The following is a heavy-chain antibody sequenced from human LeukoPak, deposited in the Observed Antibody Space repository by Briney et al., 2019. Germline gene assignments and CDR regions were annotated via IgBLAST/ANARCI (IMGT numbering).Heavy chain of an antibody. CDR1: GYTFTSYA. D-gene: IGHD6-13*01. CDR2: INAGNGNT. J-gene: IGHJ4*02. Sequence: ASVKVSCKASGYTFTSYAMHWGRQAPGQRLEWMGWINAGNGNTKYSQKFQGRVTITRDTSASTAYMELSSLRSEDTAVYYCARDRGYSSSWWPVFDYWGQGTLVTVSS. CDR3: ARDRGYSSSWWPVFDY. V-gene: IGHV1-3*01.